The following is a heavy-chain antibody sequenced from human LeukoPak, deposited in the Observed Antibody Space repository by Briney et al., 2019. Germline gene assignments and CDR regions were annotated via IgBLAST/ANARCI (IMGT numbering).Heavy chain of an antibody. CDR3: ARDTIFDY. CDR2: IHTGGST. CDR1: GFTVSSNY. D-gene: IGHD3-9*01. V-gene: IGHV3-53*01. Sequence: PGGSLRLSCAASGFTVSSNYMSWVRQAPGKGLEWVSVIHTGGSTYYADSVKGRFTISRDTSNNTLYLQMNSLRADDTAVYYCARDTIFDYWGQGTLVTVSS. J-gene: IGHJ4*02.